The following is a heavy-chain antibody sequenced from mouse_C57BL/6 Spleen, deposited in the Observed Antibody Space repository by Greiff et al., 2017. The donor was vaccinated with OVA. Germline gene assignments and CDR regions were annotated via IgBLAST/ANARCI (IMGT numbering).Heavy chain of an antibody. D-gene: IGHD1-1*01. V-gene: IGHV3-6*01. J-gene: IGHJ1*03. CDR3: AFYYYGSSGYFDV. CDR2: ISYDGSN. Sequence: EVKVEESGPGLVKPSQSLSLTCSVTGYSITSGYYWNWIRQFPGNKLEWMGYISYDGSNNYNPSLKNRISITRDTSKHQFFLKLNSVTTEDTATYYCAFYYYGSSGYFDVWGTGTTVTVSS. CDR1: GYSITSGYY.